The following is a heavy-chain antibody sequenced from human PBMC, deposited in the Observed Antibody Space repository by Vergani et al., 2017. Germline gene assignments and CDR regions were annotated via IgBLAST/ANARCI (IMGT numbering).Heavy chain of an antibody. V-gene: IGHV3-33*01. D-gene: IGHD3-3*01. J-gene: IGHJ6*03. CDR2: IWYDGSNK. CDR1: GFTFSSYG. Sequence: QVQLVESGGGVVQPGRSLRLSCAASGFTFSSYGMHWVRQAPGKGLEWVAVIWYDGSNKYYADSVKGRFTISRDNSKNTLYLQMNSLRAEDTAVYYCARVYYDFWSGSKRYYYYYMDVWGKGTTVTVSS. CDR3: ARVYYDFWSGSKRYYYYYMDV.